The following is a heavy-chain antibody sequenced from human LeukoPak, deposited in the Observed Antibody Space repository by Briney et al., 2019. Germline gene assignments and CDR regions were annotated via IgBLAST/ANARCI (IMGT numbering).Heavy chain of an antibody. Sequence: SETLSLTCTVSGASITSYHWSWIRQPPGKGLEWIGYIHYTGSTNYNPSLKSRVTISVDTSKSQFSLKLSSVTAADTAVYYCARNDYGATRDYWGQGTLVTVSS. CDR1: GASITSYH. D-gene: IGHD3-16*01. J-gene: IGHJ4*02. CDR3: ARNDYGATRDY. CDR2: IHYTGST. V-gene: IGHV4-59*01.